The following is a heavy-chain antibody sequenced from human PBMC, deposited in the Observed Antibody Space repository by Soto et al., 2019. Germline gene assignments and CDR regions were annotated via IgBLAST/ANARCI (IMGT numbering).Heavy chain of an antibody. Sequence: SETLSLTCSVSAASISSFNWNWVRQPAGKGPEWVGRLNIAGTINYNPSLKSRITMSMDTSKNQISLLLRSVTAADTAIYYGARDRGEYTSSWFWYFSHWGHGTLVTVSS. CDR3: ARDRGEYTSSWFWYFSH. D-gene: IGHD6-13*01. J-gene: IGHJ2*01. CDR1: AASISSFN. CDR2: LNIAGTI. V-gene: IGHV4-4*07.